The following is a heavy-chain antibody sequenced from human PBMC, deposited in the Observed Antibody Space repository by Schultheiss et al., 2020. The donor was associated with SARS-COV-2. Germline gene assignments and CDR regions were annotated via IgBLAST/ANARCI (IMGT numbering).Heavy chain of an antibody. D-gene: IGHD6-13*01. CDR2: INHSGST. Sequence: SETLSLTCAVYGGSFSGYYWSWIRQPPGKGLEWIGEINHSGSTNYNPSLKSRVTISVDTSKNQFSLKLSSVTAADTAVYYCARGRSSWYILSNWFDPWGQGTLVTVSS. J-gene: IGHJ5*02. CDR3: ARGRSSWYILSNWFDP. V-gene: IGHV4-34*01. CDR1: GGSFSGYY.